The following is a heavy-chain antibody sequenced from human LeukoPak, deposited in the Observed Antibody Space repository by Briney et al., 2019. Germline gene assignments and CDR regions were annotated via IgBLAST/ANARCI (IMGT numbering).Heavy chain of an antibody. V-gene: IGHV4-31*03. CDR3: ARVRVDNWFDP. CDR1: GGSISSGGYY. J-gene: IGHJ5*02. CDR2: IYYSGST. Sequence: LQTLSLTCTVSGGSISSGGYYWSWIRQHPGKGLEWIGYIYYSGSTYYNPSLKSRVTISVDTSKNQFSLKLSSVTAADTAVYYRARVRVDNWFDPWGQGTLVTVSS.